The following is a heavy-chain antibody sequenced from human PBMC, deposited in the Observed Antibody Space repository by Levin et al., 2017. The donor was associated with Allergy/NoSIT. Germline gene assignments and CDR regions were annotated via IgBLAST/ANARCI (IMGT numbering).Heavy chain of an antibody. Sequence: SETLSLTCTVSGDSISIGRSYWSWIRQPAGKELEWIGRIYSSGTTIYNPSLKSRVTISSDTSKNQFSLELNSVTDTDTAVYYCARLVDRLLFDYWGPGTLVTVSS. J-gene: IGHJ4*02. V-gene: IGHV4-61*02. D-gene: IGHD2-21*02. CDR2: IYSSGTT. CDR1: GDSISIGRSY. CDR3: ARLVDRLLFDY.